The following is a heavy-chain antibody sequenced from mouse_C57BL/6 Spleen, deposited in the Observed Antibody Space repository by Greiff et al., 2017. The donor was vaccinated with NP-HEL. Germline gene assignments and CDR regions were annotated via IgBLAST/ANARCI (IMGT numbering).Heavy chain of an antibody. CDR1: GYTFTSYW. V-gene: IGHV1-7*01. CDR2: INPSSGYT. CDR3: ARSGRRGSWAMDY. D-gene: IGHD1-1*02. J-gene: IGHJ4*01. Sequence: QVQLQQSGAELAKPGASVKLSCKASGYTFTSYWMHWVKQRPGQGLEWIGYINPSSGYTQYTQKFKDKATLTADKSSSTAYMQLSSLRYENSAFYYCARSGRRGSWAMDYWGQGTSVTVSS.